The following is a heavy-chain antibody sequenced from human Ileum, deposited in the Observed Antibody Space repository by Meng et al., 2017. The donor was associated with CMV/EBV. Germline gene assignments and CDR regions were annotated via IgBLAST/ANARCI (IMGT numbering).Heavy chain of an antibody. CDR2: MNPNSDNT. J-gene: IGHJ5*02. Sequence: SCKASGYTFISYEINGVGQATGQGLEWMGWMNPNSDNTGYAQKFQSRVTITRNTSISTAYMELSSLRSEDTAVYYCARHYRNWFDPWGQGTLVTVSS. V-gene: IGHV1-8*03. D-gene: IGHD3-10*01. CDR1: GYTFISYE. CDR3: ARHYRNWFDP.